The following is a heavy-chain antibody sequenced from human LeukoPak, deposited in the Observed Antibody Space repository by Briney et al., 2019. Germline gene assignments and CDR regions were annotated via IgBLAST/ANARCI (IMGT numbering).Heavy chain of an antibody. CDR1: GFTFSSYA. CDR3: AKYIPSSSGYDY. Sequence: SGGSLRLSCAASGFTFSSYAMSWVRQAPGKWLEWVSVISGSAGSTYYADSVKGRFTISRDNSKNTLYLQMNSLRAGDTAVYYCAKYIPSSSGYDYWGQGTLVTVSS. J-gene: IGHJ4*02. CDR2: ISGSAGST. V-gene: IGHV3-23*01. D-gene: IGHD3-22*01.